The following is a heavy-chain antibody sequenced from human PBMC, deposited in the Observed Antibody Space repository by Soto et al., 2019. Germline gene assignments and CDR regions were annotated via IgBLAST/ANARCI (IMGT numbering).Heavy chain of an antibody. CDR1: GGSISSSSYY. V-gene: IGHV4-39*07. J-gene: IGHJ5*02. CDR3: ARVPGP. Sequence: SETLSLTCTVSGGSISSSSYYWGWIRQPPGKGLEWIGYIYHSGSTYYNPSLKSRVTISVDRPKNQFSLKLSSVTAADTAVYYCARVPGPWGQGTLVTVSS. CDR2: IYHSGST.